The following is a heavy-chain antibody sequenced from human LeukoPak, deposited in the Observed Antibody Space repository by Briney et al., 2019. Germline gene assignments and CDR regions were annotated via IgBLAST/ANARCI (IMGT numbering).Heavy chain of an antibody. CDR1: GYTFTSYG. V-gene: IGHV1-18*01. D-gene: IGHD1-26*01. J-gene: IGHJ3*02. CDR3: ARSDHNSWNAFDI. Sequence: ASVKVSCKASGYTFTSYGISWVRQAPGQGLEWMGWISAYNGNTNYAQKLQGRVTMTTDTSTSTAYMELSSLTSEDTVVYYCARSDHNSWNAFDIWGQGTMVTVSS. CDR2: ISAYNGNT.